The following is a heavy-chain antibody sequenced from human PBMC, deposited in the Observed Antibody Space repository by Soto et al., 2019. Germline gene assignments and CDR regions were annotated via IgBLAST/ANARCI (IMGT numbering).Heavy chain of an antibody. CDR3: ARRDNGDYGANDAFDI. CDR2: IYHSGST. D-gene: IGHD4-17*01. J-gene: IGHJ3*02. V-gene: IGHV4-30-2*01. Sequence: QLQLQESGSGLVKPSQTLSLTCAVSGGSISSGGYSWSWIRQPPGKGLEWIGYIYHSGSTYYNPSLTSRVTISVDRSKNQFSLKLSSVPAADTAVYYCARRDNGDYGANDAFDIWGQGTMVTVSS. CDR1: GGSISSGGYS.